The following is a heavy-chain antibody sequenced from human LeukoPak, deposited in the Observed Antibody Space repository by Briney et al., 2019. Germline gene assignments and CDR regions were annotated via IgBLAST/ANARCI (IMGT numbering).Heavy chain of an antibody. CDR2: IIPIFGTA. CDR1: GGTFSSYA. J-gene: IGHJ4*02. Sequence: SVKVSCKASGGTFSSYAISWVRQAPGQGLEWMGGIIPIFGTANYAQKFQGRVTITADKSTSTAYMELSSLRSEDTAVYYCASMEGQLWLPPDYWGQGTLVTVSS. CDR3: ASMEGQLWLPPDY. V-gene: IGHV1-69*06. D-gene: IGHD5-18*01.